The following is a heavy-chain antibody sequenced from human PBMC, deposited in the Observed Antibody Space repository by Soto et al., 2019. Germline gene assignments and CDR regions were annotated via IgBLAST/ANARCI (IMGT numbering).Heavy chain of an antibody. CDR1: GFTFSSYG. V-gene: IGHV3-33*01. CDR3: ARGRGGGSRDVDY. CDR2: IWYDGSNK. Sequence: QVQLVESGGGVVQPGRSLRLSCAASGFTFSSYGMHWVRQAPGKGLEWVAVIWYDGSNKYYADSVKGRFTISRDNSKNTLYLQMNSLRAEDTAVYYCARGRGGGSRDVDYWGQGTLVTVSS. D-gene: IGHD5-12*01. J-gene: IGHJ4*02.